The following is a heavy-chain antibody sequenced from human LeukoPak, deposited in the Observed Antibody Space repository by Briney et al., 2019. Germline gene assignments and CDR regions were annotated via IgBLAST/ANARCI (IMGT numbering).Heavy chain of an antibody. J-gene: IGHJ6*03. Sequence: GGSLRLSCAASGFTFSSYDMHWVRQAPGKGLEWVAVISYDGSNKYYADSVKGRFTISRDNSKNTLYLQMNSLRAEDTAVYYCYGSGNGDYYYYYMDVWGKGTTVTVSS. CDR1: GFTFSSYD. CDR2: ISYDGSNK. V-gene: IGHV3-30*03. D-gene: IGHD3-10*01. CDR3: YGSGNGDYYYYYMDV.